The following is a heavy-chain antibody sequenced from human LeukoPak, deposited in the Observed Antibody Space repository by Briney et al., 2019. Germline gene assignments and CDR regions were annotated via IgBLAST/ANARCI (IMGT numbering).Heavy chain of an antibody. Sequence: SETLSLTCTVSGGSISSSSYYWGWIRQPPGKGLEWIGSIYYSGSTYYNPSLKSRVTISVDTSKNQFSLKLSSVTAADTAVYYCARGRIYDSDGSRFDYWGQGTLVTVSS. J-gene: IGHJ4*02. CDR2: IYYSGST. CDR3: ARGRIYDSDGSRFDY. V-gene: IGHV4-39*07. CDR1: GGSISSSSYY. D-gene: IGHD3-22*01.